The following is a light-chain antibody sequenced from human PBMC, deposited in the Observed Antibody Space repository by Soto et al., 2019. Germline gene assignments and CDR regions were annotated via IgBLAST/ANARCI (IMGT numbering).Light chain of an antibody. J-gene: IGKJ3*01. CDR1: QDISNY. Sequence: DIQLTQSPSFLSASVGDRVTITCRASQDISNYLAWYQQTAGKAPKLLIYAATTLRSGVPSRFSGSGSGTVFTLTISSLQPEDFATYYCQQLYTYPRTFGPGTKVDLK. CDR2: AAT. V-gene: IGKV1-9*01. CDR3: QQLYTYPRT.